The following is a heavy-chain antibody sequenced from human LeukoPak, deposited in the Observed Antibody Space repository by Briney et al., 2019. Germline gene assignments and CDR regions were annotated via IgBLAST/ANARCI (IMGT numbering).Heavy chain of an antibody. J-gene: IGHJ3*02. CDR1: GYTFTGYY. CDR3: ASERDGYDAFDI. CDR2: TNPNSGGT. Sequence: ASVKVSCKASGYTFTGYYMHWVRQAPGQGLEWMGWTNPNSGGTNYAQKFQGRVTMTRDTSISTAYMELSRLRSDDTAVYYCASERDGYDAFDIWGQGTMVTVSS. D-gene: IGHD5-24*01. V-gene: IGHV1-2*02.